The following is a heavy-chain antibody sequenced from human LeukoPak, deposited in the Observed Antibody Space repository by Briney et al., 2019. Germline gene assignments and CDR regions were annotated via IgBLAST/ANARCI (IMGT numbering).Heavy chain of an antibody. J-gene: IGHJ4*02. D-gene: IGHD6-19*01. CDR1: GGSISSGSYY. Sequence: PSETLSLTCTVSGGSISSGSYYWSWIRQPAGKGLEWIGRIYTSGSTNYNPSLKSRVTISVDESKNQFSLKLSSVTAADTAVYYCATIAVAGIKDYWGQGTLVTVSS. CDR2: IYTSGST. CDR3: ATIAVAGIKDY. V-gene: IGHV4-61*02.